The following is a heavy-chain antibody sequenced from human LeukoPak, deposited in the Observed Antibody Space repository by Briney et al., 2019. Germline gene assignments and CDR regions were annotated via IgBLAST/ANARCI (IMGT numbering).Heavy chain of an antibody. CDR3: ARYSSPDDAFDI. Sequence: GGSLRLSCAASGFTFSSYSMNWVRQAPGKGLEWVSSISSSSSYIYYADSVKGRFTISRDNAKNSLYLQMNSLRAEDTAVYYCARYSSPDDAFDIWGQGTMVTVSS. CDR2: ISSSSSYI. V-gene: IGHV3-21*04. J-gene: IGHJ3*02. D-gene: IGHD6-19*01. CDR1: GFTFSSYS.